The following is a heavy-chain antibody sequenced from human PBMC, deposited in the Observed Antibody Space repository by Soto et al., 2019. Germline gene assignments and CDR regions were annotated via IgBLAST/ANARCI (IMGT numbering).Heavy chain of an antibody. J-gene: IGHJ5*02. Sequence: EVQLLESGGGLVQPGGSLRLSCAASGFSFSSYAMGWVRQAPGMGLEWVSIISATDVATYYTDSVKGHFIIARDDSRRTLFLQMNSLRAEDTAVYHCVKDVYSGSSGQFDLWGQGTLVTVSS. CDR1: GFSFSSYA. V-gene: IGHV3-23*01. CDR2: ISATDVAT. D-gene: IGHD1-26*01. CDR3: VKDVYSGSSGQFDL.